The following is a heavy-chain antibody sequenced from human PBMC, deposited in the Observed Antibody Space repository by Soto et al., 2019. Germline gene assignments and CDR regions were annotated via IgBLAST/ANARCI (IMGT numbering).Heavy chain of an antibody. V-gene: IGHV3-23*01. CDR2: ISGSGGSA. CDR1: GFTFGSHA. D-gene: IGHD3-3*01. J-gene: IGHJ4*02. CDR3: AKEPYSDFWSAYYYFDY. Sequence: GGSLRLSCAASGFTFGSHAMIWVRQAPGKGLEWVSAISGSGGSAYYADSVKGRFTISRDNSINTLYLQMNSLRVEDTALYYCAKEPYSDFWSAYYYFDYWGQGTLVTVSS.